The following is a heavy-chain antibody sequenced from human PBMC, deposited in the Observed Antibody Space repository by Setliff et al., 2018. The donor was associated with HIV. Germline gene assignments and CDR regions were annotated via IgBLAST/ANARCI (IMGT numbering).Heavy chain of an antibody. Sequence: SETLSLTCTVSGGSISSGGYYWSWIRQPAGKGLEWIGRIYTSGSTNYNPSLKSRVTISVDTSKNQFSLKLRSVTAADTAVYYCARETYYYDNPQYYYYMDVWGKGTTVTVSS. CDR2: IYTSGST. J-gene: IGHJ6*03. CDR3: ARETYYYDNPQYYYYMDV. D-gene: IGHD3-22*01. CDR1: GGSISSGGYY. V-gene: IGHV4-61*02.